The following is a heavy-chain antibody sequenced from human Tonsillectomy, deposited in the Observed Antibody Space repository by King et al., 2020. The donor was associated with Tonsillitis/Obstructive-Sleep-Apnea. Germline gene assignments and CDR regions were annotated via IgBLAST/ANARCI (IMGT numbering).Heavy chain of an antibody. CDR3: VKERGRSSSGPARSFDY. J-gene: IGHJ4*02. Sequence: VQLVESGGGLVQPGRSLRLSCAASGFTFDDYAMHWVRQAPGKGLEWVSGISWNRGSIAYADSVKGRFTISRDNAKKSLYLQMNSLRAEDTAFYYCVKERGRSSSGPARSFDYWGQGTLVTVSS. D-gene: IGHD3-10*01. V-gene: IGHV3-9*01. CDR1: GFTFDDYA. CDR2: ISWNRGSI.